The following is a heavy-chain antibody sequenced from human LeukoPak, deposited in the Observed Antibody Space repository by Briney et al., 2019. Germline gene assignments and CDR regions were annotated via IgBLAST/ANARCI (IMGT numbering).Heavy chain of an antibody. CDR3: ARARKSIVRGAPDY. V-gene: IGHV3-30*03. Sequence: PGGSLRLSCAASGFTFSSYGMHWVRQAPGKGLEWVAVISYDGSNKYYADSVKGRFTISRDNSKNTLYLQMNSLRAEDTAVYYCARARKSIVRGAPDYWGQGTLVTVSS. CDR1: GFTFSSYG. CDR2: ISYDGSNK. J-gene: IGHJ4*02. D-gene: IGHD3-10*01.